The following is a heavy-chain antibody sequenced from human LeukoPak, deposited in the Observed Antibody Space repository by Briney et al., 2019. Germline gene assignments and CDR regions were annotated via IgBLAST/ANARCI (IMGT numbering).Heavy chain of an antibody. CDR3: ARGSSTLGVYFDY. Sequence: KPSETLSLTCAVYGGSFSGYYWSWIRLPPGKGLEWIGEINHSGSTNYNPSLKSRVTISVDTSKNQFSLKLSSVTAADTAVYYCARGSSTLGVYFDYWGQGTLVTVSS. CDR2: INHSGST. V-gene: IGHV4-34*01. CDR1: GGSFSGYY. D-gene: IGHD3-10*01. J-gene: IGHJ4*02.